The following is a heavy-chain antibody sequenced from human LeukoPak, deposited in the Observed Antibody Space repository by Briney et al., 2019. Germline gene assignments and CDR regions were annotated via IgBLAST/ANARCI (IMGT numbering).Heavy chain of an antibody. CDR3: ARHRYTSGWYAGFDY. CDR1: GGSISNYY. D-gene: IGHD6-19*01. V-gene: IGHV4-59*01. Sequence: SETLSLTCTVSGGSISNYYLNWIRQPPGKGLEWVGHIYYSGSTSYNPSLKSRVTISVDTSKNQFSLRLNSVTAADTAVYYCARHRYTSGWYAGFDYWGQGTLVTVSS. J-gene: IGHJ4*02. CDR2: IYYSGST.